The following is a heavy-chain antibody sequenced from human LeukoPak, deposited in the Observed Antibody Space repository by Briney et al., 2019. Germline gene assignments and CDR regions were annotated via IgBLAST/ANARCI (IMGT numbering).Heavy chain of an antibody. D-gene: IGHD4-17*01. V-gene: IGHV3-30*02. J-gene: IGHJ4*02. Sequence: GGSLRLSCAASGFTFSSYGMHWVRQAPGKGLEWVAFIRYDGSNKYYADYVKGRFTISRDNSKNTLYLQMNSLRAEDTAVYYCAKDLFSLGPSYLTTGTLDYWGQGTLFTASS. CDR1: GFTFSSYG. CDR2: IRYDGSNK. CDR3: AKDLFSLGPSYLTTGTLDY.